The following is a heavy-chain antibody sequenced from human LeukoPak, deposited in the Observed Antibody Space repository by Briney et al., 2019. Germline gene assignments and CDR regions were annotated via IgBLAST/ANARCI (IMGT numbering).Heavy chain of an antibody. J-gene: IGHJ4*02. CDR2: INHSGST. D-gene: IGHD3-22*01. V-gene: IGHV4-34*01. Sequence: ASETLSLTCAVYGGSFSGYYWSWIRQPPGKGLEWIGEINHSGSTNYNPSLKSRVTISVDTSKNQFSLKPSSVTAADTAVYYCARATMIVVVPNRTRDFDYWGQGTLVTVSS. CDR1: GGSFSGYY. CDR3: ARATMIVVVPNRTRDFDY.